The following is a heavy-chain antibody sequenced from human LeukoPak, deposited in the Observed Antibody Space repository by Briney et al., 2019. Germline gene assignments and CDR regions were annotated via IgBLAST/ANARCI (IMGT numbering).Heavy chain of an antibody. Sequence: PSETLSLTCTVSGGSISSGGYYWSWLRQHPGTGLEWFGYIYYSGSTYYNPSLKSRVTISVDTSKNQFSLKLSSVTAADTAVYYCARGAVGLVTGERGFDYWGQGTLVTVSS. CDR2: IYYSGST. J-gene: IGHJ4*02. D-gene: IGHD3/OR15-3a*01. CDR1: GGSISSGGYY. V-gene: IGHV4-31*03. CDR3: ARGAVGLVTGERGFDY.